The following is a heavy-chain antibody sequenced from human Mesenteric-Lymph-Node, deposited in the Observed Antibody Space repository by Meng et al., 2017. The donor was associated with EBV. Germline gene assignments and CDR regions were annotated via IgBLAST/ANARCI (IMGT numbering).Heavy chain of an antibody. D-gene: IGHD4-17*01. CDR3: ARDAGDYVLDY. Sequence: QVQLVQSGTEVKKPGASVKVSCKASGYIFESYRVHWARQAPGQRLEWMGWINPAFGNTDYSQKFQGKVTITSDTSASTAYMDLTSLTPEDTAVYFCARDAGDYVLDYWGQGTLVTVSS. J-gene: IGHJ4*02. CDR2: INPAFGNT. CDR1: GYIFESYR. V-gene: IGHV1-3*01.